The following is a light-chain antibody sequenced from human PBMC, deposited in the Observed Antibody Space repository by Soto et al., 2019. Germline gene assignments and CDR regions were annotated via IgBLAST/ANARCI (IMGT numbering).Light chain of an antibody. Sequence: DIQMTQSPSTLSASVGDRVTITCRASQSISSWLAWYQQKPGKAPKLLIYKASSLESRHPSRFSRSGTGTEYTLTISSLQPDDFATYNCQQYNSYPWTFGQGTKGEIK. CDR1: QSISSW. CDR3: QQYNSYPWT. V-gene: IGKV1-5*03. CDR2: KAS. J-gene: IGKJ1*01.